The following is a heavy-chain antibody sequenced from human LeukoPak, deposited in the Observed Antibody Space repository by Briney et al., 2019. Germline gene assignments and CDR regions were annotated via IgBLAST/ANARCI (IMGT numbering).Heavy chain of an antibody. D-gene: IGHD6-13*01. CDR1: GYTFTSYG. Sequence: ASVKVSCKASGYTFTSYGISWVRQAPGQGLEWMGWISAYNGNTNYAQKLQGRVTMTTDTSTSTAYMELRSLRSDVTAVYYCAAISSGYSSSWTRVYWGQGTLVTVSS. CDR2: ISAYNGNT. V-gene: IGHV1-18*01. J-gene: IGHJ4*02. CDR3: AAISSGYSSSWTRVY.